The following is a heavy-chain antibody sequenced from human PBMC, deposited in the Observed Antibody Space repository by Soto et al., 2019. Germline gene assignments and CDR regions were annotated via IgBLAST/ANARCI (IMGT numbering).Heavy chain of an antibody. Sequence: QVQLQQWGAGLLKPSETLSLTCAVYGGSFSGYYWSWIRQPPGKGLEWIGEIKHSGSTNYNPSLKSRVTISVDTSKNQFSLKLSSVTAADTAVYYCASTMVRGGINAYWGQGTLVTVSS. CDR2: IKHSGST. CDR3: ASTMVRGGINAY. J-gene: IGHJ4*02. D-gene: IGHD3-10*01. V-gene: IGHV4-34*01. CDR1: GGSFSGYY.